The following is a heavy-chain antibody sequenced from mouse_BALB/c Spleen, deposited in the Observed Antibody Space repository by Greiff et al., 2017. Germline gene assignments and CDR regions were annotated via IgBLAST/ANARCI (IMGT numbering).Heavy chain of an antibody. J-gene: IGHJ1*01. D-gene: IGHD1-1*01. V-gene: IGHV1-69*02. CDR1: GYTFTSYW. Sequence: VQLQQPGAELVKPGASVKLSCKASGYTFTSYWMHWVKQRPGQGLEWIGEIDPSDSYTNYNQKFKGKATLTVDKSSSTAYMQLSSLTSEDTAVYYCARGYYYGGDWYFDVWGEGTTVTVSS. CDR2: IDPSDSYT. CDR3: ARGYYYGGDWYFDV.